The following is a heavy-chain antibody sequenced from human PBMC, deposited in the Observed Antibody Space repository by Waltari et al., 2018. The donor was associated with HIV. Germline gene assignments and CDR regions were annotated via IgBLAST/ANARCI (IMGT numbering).Heavy chain of an antibody. Sequence: QMSVKQSGPEVKEPGTSVWVSCKTSGFTFHRSVVQWVRPTRGQHLEWIGWIVGDSGDTNYAQNVRERVTITRDMSTNTTYMDLTSLGFDDTAVYYCAAGLGNAVVPFWGQGALITVSS. V-gene: IGHV1-58*01. CDR1: GFTFHRSV. CDR2: IVGDSGDT. D-gene: IGHD2-21*01. J-gene: IGHJ4*02. CDR3: AAGLGNAVVPF.